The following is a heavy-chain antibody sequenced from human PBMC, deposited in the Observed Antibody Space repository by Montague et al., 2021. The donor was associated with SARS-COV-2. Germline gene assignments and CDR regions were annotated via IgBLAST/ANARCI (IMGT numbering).Heavy chain of an antibody. CDR2: ISIRGDYT. Sequence: SLRLSCADSGFTFPSYAMTWVRQAPRKGLEWVSTISIRGDYTHYADSVKGRFTISRDTSKNTLYLQMNSLRAEDTAVYYCARARYGGYVDAFDIWGQGTMVTVSS. V-gene: IGHV3-23*01. CDR3: ARARYGGYVDAFDI. CDR1: GFTFPSYA. D-gene: IGHD5-12*01. J-gene: IGHJ3*02.